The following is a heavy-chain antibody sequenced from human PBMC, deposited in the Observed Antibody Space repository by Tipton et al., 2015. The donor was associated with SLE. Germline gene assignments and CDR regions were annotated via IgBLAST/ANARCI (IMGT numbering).Heavy chain of an antibody. CDR2: IYRSGST. V-gene: IGHV4-59*13. D-gene: IGHD3-16*01. Sequence: TLSLTCTVSGDSISNYFWTWIRQPPGKGLEWIGYIYRSGSTNSNPSLKSRVTISMDTSNNQFSLKLSSVTAADTAVYYCARDKFGGPFDSWGQGTLVTVSS. CDR3: ARDKFGGPFDS. J-gene: IGHJ4*02. CDR1: GDSISNYF.